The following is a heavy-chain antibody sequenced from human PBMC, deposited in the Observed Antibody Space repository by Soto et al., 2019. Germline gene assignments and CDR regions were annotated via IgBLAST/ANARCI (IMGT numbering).Heavy chain of an antibody. D-gene: IGHD4-17*01. V-gene: IGHV3-30-3*01. CDR3: VIERSHSSAPYFDY. CDR1: GFTFSNYA. Sequence: QVQLVESGGGVVQPGRSLRLSCAASGFTFSNYAMHWVRQAPGKGLEWVAVISYDGSNKYYADSVKGRFTISRDNSKNTVYLQMNSLRAEDTAVYYCVIERSHSSAPYFDYWGQGTLVTVSS. CDR2: ISYDGSNK. J-gene: IGHJ4*02.